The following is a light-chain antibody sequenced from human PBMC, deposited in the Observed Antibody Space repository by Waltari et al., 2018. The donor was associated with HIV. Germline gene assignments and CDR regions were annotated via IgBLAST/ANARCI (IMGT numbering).Light chain of an antibody. CDR3: SSYSTLKTIL. CDR1: NTDIVAFDL. J-gene: IGLJ3*02. V-gene: IGLV2-14*03. CDR2: GVT. Sequence: QSALTQPASVSGSPGHSLTIPCTGGNTDIVAFDLVSWYQQRSGAAPQLIIFGVTSRPSGVSSRFSGFKSGHTASLTISGLHDGDEAYYFCSSYSTLKTILFGGGTKLTV.